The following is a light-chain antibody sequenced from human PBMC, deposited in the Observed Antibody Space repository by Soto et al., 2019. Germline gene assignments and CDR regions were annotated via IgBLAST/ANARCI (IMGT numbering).Light chain of an antibody. CDR1: QSVTSNF. J-gene: IGKJ2*01. CDR2: GAS. V-gene: IGKV3-20*01. Sequence: EIVLTQSPGTLSLSPGERATLSCRVSQSVTSNFLAWYQQRPGQAPRLLIYGASHRAAGIPDRFSGSVSGTDFTLTISRLEPEDFVVFYCHQYGNSPHTFGQGTKVEIK. CDR3: HQYGNSPHT.